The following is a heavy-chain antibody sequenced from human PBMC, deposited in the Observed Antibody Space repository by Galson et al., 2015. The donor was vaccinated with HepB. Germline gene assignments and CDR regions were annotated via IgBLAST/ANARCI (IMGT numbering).Heavy chain of an antibody. J-gene: IGHJ3*02. CDR3: AKDMSYYDSSGHPADAFDI. CDR1: GLSSDDYT. V-gene: IGHV3-43*01. D-gene: IGHD3-22*01. CDR2: ISWDGGST. Sequence: SLRPPCAASGLSSDDYTLLWARRSPGKGLEWVSLISWDGGSTYYADSVKGRFTISRDNSKNSLYLQMNSLRTEDTALYYCAKDMSYYDSSGHPADAFDIWGQGTMVTVSS.